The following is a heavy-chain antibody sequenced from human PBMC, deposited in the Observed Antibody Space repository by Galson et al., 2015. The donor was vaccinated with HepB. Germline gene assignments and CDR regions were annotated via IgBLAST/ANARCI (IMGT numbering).Heavy chain of an antibody. CDR2: VSDDASKI. CDR3: AKDLYAVRGALYPGVPRIDY. CDR1: GFTFRSYG. J-gene: IGHJ4*02. D-gene: IGHD3-10*01. V-gene: IGHV3-30*18. Sequence: SLRLSCAASGFTFRSYGMHWVRQAPGKGLEWVAVVSDDASKIYYADSVKGRFTISRDNSKNTLFLQMDSLRAEDTAVYYCAKDLYAVRGALYPGVPRIDYRGQGALVAVSS.